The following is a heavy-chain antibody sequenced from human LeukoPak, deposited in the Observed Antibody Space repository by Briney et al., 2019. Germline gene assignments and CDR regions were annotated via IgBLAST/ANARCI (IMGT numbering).Heavy chain of an antibody. CDR2: IYYSGST. D-gene: IGHD3-10*01. V-gene: IGHV4-59*01. Sequence: SETLSLTCTVSGGSISSYYWSWIRQPPGKGLEWIGYIYYSGSTNYNPSLKSRVTISVDTSKNQFSLKLSSVTAADTAVYYCARATYYYGSGSSYYYYYMDVWGKGTTVTISS. J-gene: IGHJ6*03. CDR1: GGSISSYY. CDR3: ARATYYYGSGSSYYYYYMDV.